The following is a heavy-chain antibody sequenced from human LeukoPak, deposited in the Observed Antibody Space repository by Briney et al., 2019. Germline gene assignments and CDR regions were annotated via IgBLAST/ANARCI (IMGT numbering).Heavy chain of an antibody. CDR2: ISYDGSNK. J-gene: IGHJ4*02. D-gene: IGHD5-24*01. V-gene: IGHV3-30-3*01. Sequence: GGSLRLSCAASGFTFSSYAMHWVRQAPGKGLEWVAVISYDGSNKYYADSVKGRFTISRDNSKNTLYLQMNSLRAEDTAVYYCADGHGDYWGQGTLVTVSS. CDR3: ADGHGDY. CDR1: GFTFSSYA.